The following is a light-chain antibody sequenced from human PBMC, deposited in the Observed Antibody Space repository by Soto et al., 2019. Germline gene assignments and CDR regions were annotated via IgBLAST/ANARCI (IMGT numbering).Light chain of an antibody. CDR3: KQYGSSPST. CDR1: QSVSSSY. V-gene: IGKV3-20*01. CDR2: GAS. Sequence: EIVLTQSPGTLSLSPGERATLSCRASQSVSSSYLAWYQQKPGQAPRLLIYGASSRATGIPDRFSGSGSGTDFTLTISRLEPEDFAVYYCKQYGSSPSTFGGGTKVEI. J-gene: IGKJ4*01.